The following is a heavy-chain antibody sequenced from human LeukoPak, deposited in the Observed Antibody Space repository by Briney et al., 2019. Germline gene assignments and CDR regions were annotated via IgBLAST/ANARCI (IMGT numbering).Heavy chain of an antibody. Sequence: ASVKVSCRASGYTFTTHDINWVRQAPGQGREWLGWMSPNSGDTGYAQKLQDRVTMTSDSSISTAFMELSSLRSGDTAIYYCVRTPPNWGFDYWGQGTLVTVSS. CDR1: GYTFTTHD. J-gene: IGHJ4*02. CDR2: MSPNSGDT. D-gene: IGHD3-16*01. CDR3: VRTPPNWGFDY. V-gene: IGHV1-8*01.